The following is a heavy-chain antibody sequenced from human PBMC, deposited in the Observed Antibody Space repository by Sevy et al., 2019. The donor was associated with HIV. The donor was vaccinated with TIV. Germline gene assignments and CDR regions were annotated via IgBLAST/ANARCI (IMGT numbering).Heavy chain of an antibody. D-gene: IGHD1-20*01. CDR1: GGSISGYY. Sequence: SESLSLTCTVSGGSISGYYWSWIRQPLGKGLEWIGYISYSGSTNYNPSLKSRVTISVDTSKNEFSLKLSSVTAADTAVYYCARSRVITGTFDYWGHGTLVTVSS. CDR2: ISYSGST. J-gene: IGHJ4*01. CDR3: ARSRVITGTFDY. V-gene: IGHV4-59*01.